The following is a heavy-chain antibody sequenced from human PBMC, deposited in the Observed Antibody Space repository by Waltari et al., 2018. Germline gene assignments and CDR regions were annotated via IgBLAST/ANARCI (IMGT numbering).Heavy chain of an antibody. J-gene: IGHJ2*01. V-gene: IGHV4-31*03. D-gene: IGHD3-3*01. Sequence: QVQLQESGPGLVKPSQTLSLTCTVSGGSISSGGYYWSWIRQHPGKGLELIGYIYSSGSTYYTPSLKSRVTISVDTSKNQFSLQLSSVTAADTAVYYCARGGITIFGVVIIQDWYFDLWGRGTLVTVSS. CDR3: ARGGITIFGVVIIQDWYFDL. CDR1: GGSISSGGYY. CDR2: IYSSGST.